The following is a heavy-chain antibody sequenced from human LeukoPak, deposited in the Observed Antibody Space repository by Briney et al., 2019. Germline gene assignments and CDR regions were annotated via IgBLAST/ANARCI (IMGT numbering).Heavy chain of an antibody. CDR1: GGSISSYY. V-gene: IGHV4-4*07. D-gene: IGHD3-10*01. J-gene: IGHJ3*02. Sequence: PSETLSLTCTVSGGSISSYYWSWIRQPAGKGLEWIGRIYTSGSTNYNPSLKSRVTMSVDTSKNQFSLKLSSVTAADTAVYYCARGIDYYGSGSYLGAFDIWGQGTMVTVSS. CDR3: ARGIDYYGSGSYLGAFDI. CDR2: IYTSGST.